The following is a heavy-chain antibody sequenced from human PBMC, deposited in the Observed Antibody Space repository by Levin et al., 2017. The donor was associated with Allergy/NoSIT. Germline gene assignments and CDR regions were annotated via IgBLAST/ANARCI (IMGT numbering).Heavy chain of an antibody. Sequence: GESLKISCEGSGYRFTSYWIGWVRQMPGKGLEWMGIINPSDSDTRYSPSFEGQVTISADKSISTAYLQWSSLKASDSAMYYCARATPTLWYFDFWGRGTLVTVSS. D-gene: IGHD2-15*01. CDR3: ARATPTLWYFDF. CDR1: GYRFTSYW. J-gene: IGHJ2*01. CDR2: INPSDSDT. V-gene: IGHV5-51*01.